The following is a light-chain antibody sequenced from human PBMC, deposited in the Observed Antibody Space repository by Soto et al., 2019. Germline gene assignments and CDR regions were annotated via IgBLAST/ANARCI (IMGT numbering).Light chain of an antibody. CDR1: SSNIGAGHH. V-gene: IGLV1-40*01. J-gene: IGLJ1*01. Sequence: QPVLTQPPSVSGAPGQRVTISCTGSSSNIGAGHHVNWYQHLPGRAPKLVIYGNRNRPSGVPDRFSGSKSGTSASLAITGLQAEDEADYYCQSYDSSLSGYVFAAGTKLTVL. CDR3: QSYDSSLSGYV. CDR2: GNR.